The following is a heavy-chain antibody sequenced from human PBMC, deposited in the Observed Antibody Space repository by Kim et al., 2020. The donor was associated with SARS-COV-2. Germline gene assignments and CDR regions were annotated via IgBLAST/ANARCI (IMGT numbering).Heavy chain of an antibody. V-gene: IGHV1-8*02. CDR1: GYTFSNYD. Sequence: ASVKVSCKASGYTFSNYDIHWVRQATGQGLEWMGWMNPKSGNAGFAQKFQGRVTVTASSSISTAFMEVHGLTSEDTALYYCATGGGIASSGPGYWGQGTLVTVSS. CDR2: MNPKSGNA. J-gene: IGHJ4*02. D-gene: IGHD3-16*02. CDR3: ATGGGIASSGPGY.